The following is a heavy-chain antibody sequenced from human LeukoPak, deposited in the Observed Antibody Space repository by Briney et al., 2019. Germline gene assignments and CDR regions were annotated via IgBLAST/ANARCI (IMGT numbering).Heavy chain of an antibody. D-gene: IGHD6-13*01. Sequence: ASVKVSCKTSEYTFNNYGVTWVRQAPGQGLEWMGGIIPIFGTANYAQKFQGRVTITADESTSTAYMELSSLRSEDTAVYYCAIQKQQQLMDYWGQGTLVTVSS. CDR3: AIQKQQQLMDY. CDR2: IIPIFGTA. V-gene: IGHV1-69*13. CDR1: EYTFNNYG. J-gene: IGHJ4*02.